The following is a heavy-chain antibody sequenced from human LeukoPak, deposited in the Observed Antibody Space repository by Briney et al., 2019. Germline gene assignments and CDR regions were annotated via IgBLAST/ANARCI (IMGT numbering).Heavy chain of an antibody. CDR1: GGSISSGGYY. CDR2: TYYSGST. CDR3: ATGFPGYCSSTSCYGL. Sequence: SETLSLTCTVSGGSISSGGYYWSWIRQHPGKGLEWIGYTYYSGSTYYNPSLKSRVTISVDTSKNQFSLKLSSVTAADTAVYYCATGFPGYCSSTSCYGLWGQGTLVTVSS. V-gene: IGHV4-31*03. J-gene: IGHJ4*02. D-gene: IGHD2-2*01.